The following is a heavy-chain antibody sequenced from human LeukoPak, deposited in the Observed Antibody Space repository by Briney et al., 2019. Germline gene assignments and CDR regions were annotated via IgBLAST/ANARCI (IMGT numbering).Heavy chain of an antibody. CDR2: IKQDGSGK. CDR3: VGGDYSGMDV. V-gene: IGHV3-7*01. J-gene: IGHJ6*02. D-gene: IGHD4-17*01. Sequence: GGSLRLSCAASGFTFSSYWMNWVRQAPGKGLEWVAKIKQDGSGKYYVDSVKGRFTISRDNSKNTLYLQMNSLRAEDTAVYYCVGGDYSGMDVWGQGTTVTVSS. CDR1: GFTFSSYW.